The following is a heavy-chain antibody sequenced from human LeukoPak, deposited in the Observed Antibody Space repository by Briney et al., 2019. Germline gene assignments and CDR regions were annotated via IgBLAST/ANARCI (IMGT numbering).Heavy chain of an antibody. Sequence: ASVKVSCKASGGTFSSYAISWVRQAPGQGLEWMGGIIPIFGTANYAQKFQGRVTITADESTSTAYMELSSLRSEDTAVYYCARMGQQLDTTGYYYYYMDVWGKGTTVTVSS. CDR2: IIPIFGTA. V-gene: IGHV1-69*13. J-gene: IGHJ6*03. D-gene: IGHD6-13*01. CDR1: GGTFSSYA. CDR3: ARMGQQLDTTGYYYYYMDV.